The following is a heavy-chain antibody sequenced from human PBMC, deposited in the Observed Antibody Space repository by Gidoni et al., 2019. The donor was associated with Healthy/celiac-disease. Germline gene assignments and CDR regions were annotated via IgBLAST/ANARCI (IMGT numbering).Heavy chain of an antibody. J-gene: IGHJ4*02. CDR2: INHSGST. CDR3: ARAGHTSGWNGGPYYFDY. V-gene: IGHV4-34*01. D-gene: IGHD6-19*01. CDR1: GGSFSGYY. Sequence: QVQLQQWGAGLLKPSETLSLTCAVYGGSFSGYYWSWVRQPPGKGLEWIGEINHSGSTNYNPSLKSRVTISVDTSKNQFSLKLSSVTAADTAVYYCARAGHTSGWNGGPYYFDYWGQGTLVTVSS.